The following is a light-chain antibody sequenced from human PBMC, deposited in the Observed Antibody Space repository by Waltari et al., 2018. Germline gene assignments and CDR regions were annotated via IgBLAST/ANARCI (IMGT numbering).Light chain of an antibody. J-gene: IGKJ2*01. CDR3: QQYNNWPRT. CDR1: QSVNSN. V-gene: IGKV3-15*01. Sequence: ETVMAQSPATLSVSPGERATLSCRASQSVNSNLAWFQHKPGQAPRLLIYDASTRATAIPSRFSVSGSGTEFTLTFGSLQTEDFAVYYGQQYNNWPRTFGQGTKLEI. CDR2: DAS.